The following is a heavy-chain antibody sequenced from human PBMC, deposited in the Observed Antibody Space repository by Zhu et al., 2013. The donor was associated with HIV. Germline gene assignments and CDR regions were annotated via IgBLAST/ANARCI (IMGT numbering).Heavy chain of an antibody. CDR3: ARDLATRTYYYYMDV. Sequence: VQLQQWGAGLLKPSETLSLTCAVYGGSFSGYYWSWIRQPPGKGLEWIGEINHSGSTNYNPSLKSRVTISVDTSKNQFSLKLSSVTAADTAVYYCARDLATRTYYYYMDVWGKGTTVTVSS. CDR1: GGSFSGYY. CDR2: INHSGST. J-gene: IGHJ6*03. D-gene: IGHD2-15*01. V-gene: IGHV4-34*01.